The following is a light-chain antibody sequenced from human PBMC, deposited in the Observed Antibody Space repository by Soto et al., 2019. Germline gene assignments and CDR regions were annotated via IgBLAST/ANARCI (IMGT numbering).Light chain of an antibody. CDR2: EVS. V-gene: IGLV2-14*01. J-gene: IGLJ2*01. CDR1: SSDVGGYKY. CDR3: SSYTSSSTLDVV. Sequence: QSVLTQPASVSGSPGQSITISCTGTSSDVGGYKYVSWYQQHPGKVPKLMIYEVSNRPSGVSNRFSGSKSGNTASLTISGLQAEDEADYYCSSYTSSSTLDVVFGGGTKLTVL.